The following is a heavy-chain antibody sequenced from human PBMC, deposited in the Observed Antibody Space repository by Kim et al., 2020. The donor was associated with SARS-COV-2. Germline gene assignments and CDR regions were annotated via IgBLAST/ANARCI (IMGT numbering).Heavy chain of an antibody. CDR1: GGSFSGYY. J-gene: IGHJ4*02. V-gene: IGHV4-34*01. CDR3: ARGRKAARLFDY. Sequence: SETLSLTCAVYGGSFSGYYWSWIRQPPGKGLEWIGEINHSGSTNYNPSLKSRVTISVDTSKNQFSLKLSSVTAADTAVYYCARGRKAARLFDYWGQGTL. D-gene: IGHD6-6*01. CDR2: INHSGST.